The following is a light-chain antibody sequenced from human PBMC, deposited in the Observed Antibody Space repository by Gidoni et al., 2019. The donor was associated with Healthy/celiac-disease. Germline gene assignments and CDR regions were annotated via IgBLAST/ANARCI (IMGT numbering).Light chain of an antibody. CDR3: QQYNNWLPGVT. CDR2: GAS. V-gene: IGKV3-15*01. CDR1: QSVSSN. J-gene: IGKJ5*01. Sequence: ASQSVSSNLAWYQQKPGQAPRLLIYGASTRATGIPARFSGSGSGTEFTLTISSLQSEDFAVYYCQQYNNWLPGVTFGRGTRLEIK.